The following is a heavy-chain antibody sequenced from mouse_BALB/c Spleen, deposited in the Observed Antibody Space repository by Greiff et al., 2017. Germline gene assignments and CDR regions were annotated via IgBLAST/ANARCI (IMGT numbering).Heavy chain of an antibody. CDR2: IDPENGDT. D-gene: IGHD2-3*01. J-gene: IGHJ4*01. CDR3: NAGDGYYRGGAMDY. V-gene: IGHV14-4*02. CDR1: GFNIKDYY. Sequence: EVQRVESGAELVRSGASVKLSCTASGFNIKDYYMHWVKQRPEQGLEWIGWIDPENGDTEYAPKFQGKATMTADTSSNTAYLQLSSLTSEDTAVYYCNAGDGYYRGGAMDYWGQGTSVTVSS.